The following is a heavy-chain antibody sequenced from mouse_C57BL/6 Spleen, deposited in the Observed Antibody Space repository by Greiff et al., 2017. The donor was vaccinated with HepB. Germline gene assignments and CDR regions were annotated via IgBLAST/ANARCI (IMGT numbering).Heavy chain of an antibody. CDR1: GFTFSDYG. J-gene: IGHJ4*01. D-gene: IGHD2-4*01. V-gene: IGHV5-17*01. CDR2: ISSGSSTI. CDR3: ARERLRRGDY. Sequence: EVKLVESGGGLVKPGGSLKLSCAASGFTFSDYGMHWVRQAPEKGLEWVAYISSGSSTIYYADKVKGRFTISRDNAKNTLFLQMTSLRSEDTAMYYCARERLRRGDYWGQGTSVTVSS.